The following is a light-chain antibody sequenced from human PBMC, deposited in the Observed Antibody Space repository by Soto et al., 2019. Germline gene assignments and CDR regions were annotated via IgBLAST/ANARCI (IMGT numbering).Light chain of an antibody. J-gene: IGKJ1*01. Sequence: DIQMTQSPSTLSASVGDRVTITCRASQSISSWLAWYQEKPGKAPKLLIYDASSLVSGVPSRFSGSGSATEFTLTISSLQPDDFATYYCQQYSSYWTFGQGTKVEIK. V-gene: IGKV1-5*01. CDR1: QSISSW. CDR3: QQYSSYWT. CDR2: DAS.